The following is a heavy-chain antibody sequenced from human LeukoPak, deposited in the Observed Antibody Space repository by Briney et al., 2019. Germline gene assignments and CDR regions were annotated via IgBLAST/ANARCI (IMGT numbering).Heavy chain of an antibody. D-gene: IGHD3-10*01. Sequence: ASVKVSCKASGGTFSSYAISWVRQAPGQGLEWMGRIIPILGIANYAQKFQGRVTITVDKSTSTAYMELSSLRSEDTAVYYCASALYYSGSGSYPLQIDYWGQGTLVTVSS. V-gene: IGHV1-69*04. CDR2: IIPILGIA. J-gene: IGHJ4*02. CDR1: GGTFSSYA. CDR3: ASALYYSGSGSYPLQIDY.